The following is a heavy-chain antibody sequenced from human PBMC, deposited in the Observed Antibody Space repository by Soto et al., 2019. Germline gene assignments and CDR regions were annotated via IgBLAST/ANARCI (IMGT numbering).Heavy chain of an antibody. CDR3: ARDPRGASGDYYYYGMDV. Sequence: GGSLRLSGAASGFTVSSNYMSWVRQAPGKGLEWVSVIYSGGSTYYTDSVQGRFTISRDNSKHTLYLQMNSLRAEDTAVYYCARDPRGASGDYYYYGMDVWGQGTTVTVSS. CDR1: GFTVSSNY. V-gene: IGHV3-53*01. D-gene: IGHD7-27*01. J-gene: IGHJ6*01. CDR2: IYSGGST.